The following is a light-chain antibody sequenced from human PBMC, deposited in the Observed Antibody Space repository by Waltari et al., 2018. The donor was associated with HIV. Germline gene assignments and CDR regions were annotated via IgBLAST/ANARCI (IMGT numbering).Light chain of an antibody. CDR2: GKN. V-gene: IGLV3-19*01. Sequence: SSELTPDPTMSVTLGQTVKISCHGDSLKNYYAPWSQQQPRQAPSLILHGKKQNQKKPRQAPLLILYGKNKRPSGIPDRFSGSFSGNSAYLTIIGTQAEDQAEYYCNSRDSNGAHVVFGGGTKLTVL. CDR3: NSRDSNGAHVV. J-gene: IGLJ2*01. CDR1: SLKNYY.